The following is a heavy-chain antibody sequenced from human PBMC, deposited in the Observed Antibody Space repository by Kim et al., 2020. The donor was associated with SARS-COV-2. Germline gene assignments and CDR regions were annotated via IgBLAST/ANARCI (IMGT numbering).Heavy chain of an antibody. J-gene: IGHJ3*02. CDR2: IWNDGRNK. Sequence: GGSLRLSCAASGFTFSGYGMHWVRQAPGKGLEWVAVIWNDGRNKNYADSVKGRFTISRDNSENTLYLQINSLRAEDTAVYYCVRDGITVTTEAFDIWGQGTMVTVSS. CDR3: VRDGITVTTEAFDI. V-gene: IGHV3-33*01. D-gene: IGHD1-7*01. CDR1: GFTFSGYG.